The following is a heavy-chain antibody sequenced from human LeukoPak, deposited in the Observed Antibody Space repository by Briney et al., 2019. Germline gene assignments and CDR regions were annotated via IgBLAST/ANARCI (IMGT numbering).Heavy chain of an antibody. CDR3: ARGRVGSSSSELIY. J-gene: IGHJ4*02. V-gene: IGHV4-30-2*01. Sequence: SETLSLTCTVSGGSISSGGYYWSWIRQPPGKGLEWIGYIYHSGSTYYNPSLKSRVTISVDRSKNQFSLKLSSVTAADTAVYYCARGRVGSSSSELIYWGQGTLVTVSS. D-gene: IGHD6-6*01. CDR1: GGSISSGGYY. CDR2: IYHSGST.